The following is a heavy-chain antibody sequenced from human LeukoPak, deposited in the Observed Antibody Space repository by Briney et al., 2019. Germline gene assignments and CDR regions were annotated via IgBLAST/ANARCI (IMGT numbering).Heavy chain of an antibody. V-gene: IGHV3-7*01. CDR2: IKQDGSEK. CDR1: GFTFSNYW. Sequence: GGSLRLSCAVSGFTFSNYWMSWFRQAPGKGVQWVANIKQDGSEKYYVDSAKGRFTISRDNAKNSLSLQINSLRAEDTAVYYCARDSGSLAVVWGQGTLVTVSS. D-gene: IGHD1-26*01. CDR3: ARDSGSLAVV. J-gene: IGHJ4*02.